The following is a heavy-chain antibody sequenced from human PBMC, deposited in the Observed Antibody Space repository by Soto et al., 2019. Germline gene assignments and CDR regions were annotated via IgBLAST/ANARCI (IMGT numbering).Heavy chain of an antibody. V-gene: IGHV3-30*03. CDR3: ARSGDNYNVLDY. Sequence: PGGSLRLSCAASGFTFSSYGMHWVRQAPGKGLEWVAVISYDGSNKYYADSVKGRFSISRDNAKNSLYLQINSLRGEDTATYYCARSGDNYNVLDYWGQGTPVTVSS. D-gene: IGHD3-10*02. J-gene: IGHJ4*02. CDR1: GFTFSSYG. CDR2: ISYDGSNK.